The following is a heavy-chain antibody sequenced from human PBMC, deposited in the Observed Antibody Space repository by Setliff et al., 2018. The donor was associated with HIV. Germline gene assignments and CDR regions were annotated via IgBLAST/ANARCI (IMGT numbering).Heavy chain of an antibody. CDR2: IKSKTDGGTT. CDR1: GFTFNYAW. J-gene: IGHJ4*02. D-gene: IGHD5-12*01. V-gene: IGHV3-15*01. CDR3: TTDRRWLQLTVDY. Sequence: PGGSLRLSCAASGFTFNYAWMGWVRQAPGKGLEWVGRIKSKTDGGTTDYAAPVKGRFTISRDDSKSTLYLQMNSLKTEDTAVYYCTTDRRWLQLTVDYWGQGTLVTVSS.